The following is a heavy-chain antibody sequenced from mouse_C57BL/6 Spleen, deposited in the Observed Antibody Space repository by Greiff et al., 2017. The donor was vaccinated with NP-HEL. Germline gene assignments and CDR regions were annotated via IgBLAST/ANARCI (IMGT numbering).Heavy chain of an antibody. D-gene: IGHD4-1*01. V-gene: IGHV1-80*01. CDR1: GYAFSSYW. J-gene: IGHJ2*01. CDR3: ARGGTGDYFDD. Sequence: VKLVESGAELVKPGASVKISCKASGYAFSSYWMNWVKQRPGKGLEWIGQIYPGDGDTNYNGKFKGKATLTADKSSSTAYMQLSSLTSEDSAVYFCARGGTGDYFDDWGQGTTVTVSS. CDR2: IYPGDGDT.